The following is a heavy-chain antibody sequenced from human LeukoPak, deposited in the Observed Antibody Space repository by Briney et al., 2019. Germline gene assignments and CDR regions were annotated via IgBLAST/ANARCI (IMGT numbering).Heavy chain of an antibody. CDR3: ARSTIAAADPYYFDY. V-gene: IGHV4-39*01. D-gene: IGHD6-13*01. Sequence: SETLSLTCTVSGGSISSSSYYWGWIRQPPGKGLEWIGSIYYSGSTYYNPSLKSRVTISVDTSKNQFSLKRSSVTAADTAVYYCARSTIAAADPYYFDYWGQGTLVTVSS. CDR1: GGSISSSSYY. J-gene: IGHJ4*02. CDR2: IYYSGST.